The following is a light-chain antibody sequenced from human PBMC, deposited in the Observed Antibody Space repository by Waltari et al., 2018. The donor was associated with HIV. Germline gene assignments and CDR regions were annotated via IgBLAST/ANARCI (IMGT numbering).Light chain of an antibody. Sequence: DIQMTQSLSSLSASVGDRVTITCQANQDISNNLNWYQQKPGKAPNLLIFDASNLQTGVQSRFSGSGSGTDFTLTISSLQPEDVATYFCQHYKNLPITFGQGTRLEIK. CDR2: DAS. J-gene: IGKJ5*01. V-gene: IGKV1-33*01. CDR3: QHYKNLPIT. CDR1: QDISNN.